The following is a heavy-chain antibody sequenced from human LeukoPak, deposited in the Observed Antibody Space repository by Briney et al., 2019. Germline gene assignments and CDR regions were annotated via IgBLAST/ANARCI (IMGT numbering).Heavy chain of an antibody. D-gene: IGHD6-13*01. CDR2: IKQDGNEK. CDR3: ARGSYSRGGSFDY. V-gene: IGHV3-7*01. CDR1: GFTFSTSW. J-gene: IGHJ4*02. Sequence: GGSLRLSCAASGFTFSTSWMIWVRQAPGKGLEWVANIKQDGNEKYYVDSVKGRFTISRDNAKNSLFLQMNSLRVEDTATYYCARGSYSRGGSFDYWGQGTPVTVSS.